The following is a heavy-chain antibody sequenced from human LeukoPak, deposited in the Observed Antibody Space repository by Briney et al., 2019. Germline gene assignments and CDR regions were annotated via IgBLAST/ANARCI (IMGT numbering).Heavy chain of an antibody. CDR3: ARERSMVRGVSWFDP. CDR2: IYYSGSTNSGST. J-gene: IGHJ5*02. D-gene: IGHD3-10*01. V-gene: IGHV4-61*01. Sequence: SETPSVTCTVSGGSISSGSYYWSWIRQPPGKGLEWIGYIYYSGSTNSGSTNYNPSLKSRLTISVDTSKDQFSLKLTSVTAADTAVYYCARERSMVRGVSWFDPWGQGTLVTVSS. CDR1: GGSISSGSYY.